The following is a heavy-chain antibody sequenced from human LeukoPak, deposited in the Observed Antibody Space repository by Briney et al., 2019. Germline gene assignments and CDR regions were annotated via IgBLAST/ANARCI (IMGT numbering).Heavy chain of an antibody. CDR2: IYYSGST. CDR3: ARVSVTIVMGTWNWYFDL. V-gene: IGHV4-39*01. J-gene: IGHJ2*01. CDR1: GGSISSSSYY. D-gene: IGHD4-11*01. Sequence: SETLSLTCTVSGGSISSSSYYWGWIRQPPGKGLEWIGSIYYSGSTYYNPSLKSRVTISVDTPKNQFSLKLSSVTAADTAVYYCARVSVTIVMGTWNWYFDLWGRGTLVTVSS.